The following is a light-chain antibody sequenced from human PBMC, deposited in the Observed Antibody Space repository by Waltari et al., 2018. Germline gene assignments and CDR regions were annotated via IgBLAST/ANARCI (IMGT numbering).Light chain of an antibody. CDR2: GGN. CDR3: AAWDDSLNGVV. V-gene: IGLV1-40*01. Sequence: QSVLTQPPSVSGAPGQRVAISCTGSGSNLGAGYDVHWYQQHPGKAPKLLNYGGNNRPLGVPDRFSGSQVGTSASLAITGLQAEDEADYYCAAWDDSLNGVVFGGGTKLTVL. CDR1: GSNLGAGYD. J-gene: IGLJ2*01.